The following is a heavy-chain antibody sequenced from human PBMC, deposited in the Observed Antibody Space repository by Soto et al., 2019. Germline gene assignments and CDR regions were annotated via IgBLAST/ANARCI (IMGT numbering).Heavy chain of an antibody. CDR3: ARQFGKIYGSGSLRKIYYYYGMDV. V-gene: IGHV1-2*04. D-gene: IGHD3-10*01. Sequence: GTSVKVSCKASGYTFTGYYMHWVRQAPGQGLEWMGWINPNSGGTNYAQKFQGWVTMTRDTSISTAYMELSRLRSDDTAVYYCARQFGKIYGSGSLRKIYYYYGMDVWGQGTTVTVSS. J-gene: IGHJ6*02. CDR2: INPNSGGT. CDR1: GYTFTGYY.